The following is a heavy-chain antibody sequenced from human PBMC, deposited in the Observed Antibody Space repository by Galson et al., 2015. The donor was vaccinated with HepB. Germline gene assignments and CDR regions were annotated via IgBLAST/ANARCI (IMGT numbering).Heavy chain of an antibody. CDR3: TRPDLDCSSTSCYRADYLGDY. D-gene: IGHD2-2*01. V-gene: IGHV3-73*01. Sequence: SLRLSCAASGFTFSGSAMHWVRQASGKGLEWVGRIRSKANSYATAYAASVKGRFTISRDDSKNTAYLQMNSLKTEDTAVYYCTRPDLDCSSTSCYRADYLGDYWGQGTLVTVSS. CDR2: IRSKANSYAT. J-gene: IGHJ4*02. CDR1: GFTFSGSA.